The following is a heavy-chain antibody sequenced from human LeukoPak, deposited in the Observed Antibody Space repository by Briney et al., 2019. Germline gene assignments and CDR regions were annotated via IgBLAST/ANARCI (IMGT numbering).Heavy chain of an antibody. CDR2: ISGSSGST. J-gene: IGHJ4*02. V-gene: IGHV3-23*01. CDR3: AKDRPNAYRCFDY. Sequence: PGGSLRLSCAASGFTFSSYAMSWVRQAPGKGLEWVSAISGSSGSTCYADSVKGRFTISRDNSKNTLYLQMNSLRAEDTAVYYCAKDRPNAYRCFDYWGQGTLVTVSS. CDR1: GFTFSSYA. D-gene: IGHD2-2*01.